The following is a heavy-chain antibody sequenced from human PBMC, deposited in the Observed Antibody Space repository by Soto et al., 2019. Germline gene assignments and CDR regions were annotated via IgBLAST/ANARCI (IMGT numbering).Heavy chain of an antibody. J-gene: IGHJ6*02. V-gene: IGHV3-48*03. D-gene: IGHD4-4*01. CDR3: ARDPAIYSGKFDYGLDV. Sequence: LRLSCAVSGFTFSSYEMNWVRQAPGKGLEWVSYIGTSGKTIYYADSVRGRFTISRDNAKNSLYLQMNSLRAEDTAVYFCARDPAIYSGKFDYGLDVWGRGTTVTVS. CDR1: GFTFSSYE. CDR2: IGTSGKTI.